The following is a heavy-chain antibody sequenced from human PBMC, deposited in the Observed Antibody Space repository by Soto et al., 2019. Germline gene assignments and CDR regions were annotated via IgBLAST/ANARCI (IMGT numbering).Heavy chain of an antibody. D-gene: IGHD6-19*01. V-gene: IGHV4-59*08. CDR3: ARHNSGWYGGFDY. CDR1: GGSIDTYY. CDR2: VYYSGTT. J-gene: IGHJ4*02. Sequence: QVQLQESGPGLVKPSETLSLTCTVSGGSIDTYYWSWIRQPPGRGLEWIGFVYYSGTTNYNPSLKSRVTISVDSSKNQFSLKLRSVTAADTAIYYCARHNSGWYGGFDYWGQGTLVPVSS.